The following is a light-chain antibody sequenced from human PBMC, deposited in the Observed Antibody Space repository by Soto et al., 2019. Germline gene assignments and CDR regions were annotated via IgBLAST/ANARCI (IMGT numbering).Light chain of an antibody. Sequence: QSALTQPPSASGSPGQSVTISCTGTSSDVGGYKYVSWYQQHPDKAPKLMIFEVNKRPSGVPDRFSGSKSGNTASLTVSGLQAEDEADYYGSSYAGINNLAVFGTGTKLTVL. J-gene: IGLJ1*01. CDR1: SSDVGGYKY. CDR3: SSYAGINNLAV. V-gene: IGLV2-8*01. CDR2: EVN.